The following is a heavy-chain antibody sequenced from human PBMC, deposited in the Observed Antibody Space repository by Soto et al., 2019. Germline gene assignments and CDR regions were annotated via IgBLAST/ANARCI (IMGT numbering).Heavy chain of an antibody. V-gene: IGHV4-31*03. CDR2: IYYSGST. CDR1: GGSISSGGYY. D-gene: IGHD6-6*01. Sequence: SETLSLTCTVSGGSISSGGYYWSWIRQHPGKGLEWIGYIYYSGSTYYNPSLKSRVTISVDTSKNQFSMKLSSVTAADTAVYYCAIVSYRYSSSSPYYYGMDVWGQGTTVTVSS. J-gene: IGHJ6*02. CDR3: AIVSYRYSSSSPYYYGMDV.